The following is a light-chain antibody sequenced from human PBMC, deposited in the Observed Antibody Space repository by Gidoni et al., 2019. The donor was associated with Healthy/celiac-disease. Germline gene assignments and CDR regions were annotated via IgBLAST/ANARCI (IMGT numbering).Light chain of an antibody. J-gene: IGKJ1*01. CDR2: DAS. V-gene: IGKV3-11*01. Sequence: EIVLTQSPATLALSPGERATLPCRASQSVSSYLAWYQQKPGQAPRLRIYDASNRATGIPARFSGSGSGTDFTLTISSLEPEDFAVYYCQQRSNWLGTFGQGTKVEIK. CDR3: QQRSNWLGT. CDR1: QSVSSY.